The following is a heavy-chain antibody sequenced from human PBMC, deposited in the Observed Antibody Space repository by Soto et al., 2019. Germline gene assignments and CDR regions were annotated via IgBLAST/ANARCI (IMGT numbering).Heavy chain of an antibody. CDR2: IDPSDSYT. CDR3: ARHFSDDRDYRGEAY. D-gene: IGHD3-16*01. Sequence: PGESLKISCKGSGYSFTSYWISWVRQMPGKGLEWMGRIDPSDSYTNYSPSFKGHAIISADKSISTAYLQWNSLKAPDTAIYYCARHFSDDRDYRGEAYWVQRTLVTVSP. J-gene: IGHJ4*02. V-gene: IGHV5-10-1*01. CDR1: GYSFTSYW.